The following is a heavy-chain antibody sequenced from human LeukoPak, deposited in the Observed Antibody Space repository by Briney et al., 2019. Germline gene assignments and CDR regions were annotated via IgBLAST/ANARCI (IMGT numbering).Heavy chain of an antibody. J-gene: IGHJ4*02. Sequence: GGSLRLSCAASGFTFSSSAMSWVRQVPGKGLEWVSGISASGGSTSYADSVRGRFTISRDNSKNTLYVQMNSLRAEDTAVYYCARVIYCDDYWGQGTLVTVSS. CDR1: GFTFSSSA. CDR3: ARVIYCDDY. CDR2: ISASGGST. D-gene: IGHD2-21*01. V-gene: IGHV3-23*01.